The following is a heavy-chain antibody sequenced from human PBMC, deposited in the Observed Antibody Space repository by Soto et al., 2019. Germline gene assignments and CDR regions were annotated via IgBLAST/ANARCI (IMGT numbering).Heavy chain of an antibody. D-gene: IGHD2-2*01. Sequence: QVQLVQSGTEVKKPGASVKVSCKASGYTFTRYAISWVRQAPGQGLEWMAWINTYNGNTYNAEKVQGRVTMSTDTSTNTASMELGSRRFNDTAVFSGTSYIEVLPGVYPHYGWAFGGQGIMVPVS. CDR1: GYTFTRYA. CDR2: INTYNGNT. V-gene: IGHV1-18*04. CDR3: TSYIEVLPGVYPHYGWAF. J-gene: IGHJ3*01.